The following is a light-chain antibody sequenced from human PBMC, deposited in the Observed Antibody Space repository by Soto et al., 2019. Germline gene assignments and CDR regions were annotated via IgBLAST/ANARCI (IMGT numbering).Light chain of an antibody. J-gene: IGLJ2*01. Sequence: QSVLTQPPSASRTPGQRVTISCSGSGSSIGTNTVNWYRQLPGTAPKLLIYGNNQRPSGVPDRFSGSKSGTSASLPISGLQSEDEAEYYCAAWDGSLNNVLFGGGTKLTV. CDR3: AAWDGSLNNVL. CDR2: GNN. CDR1: GSSIGTNT. V-gene: IGLV1-44*01.